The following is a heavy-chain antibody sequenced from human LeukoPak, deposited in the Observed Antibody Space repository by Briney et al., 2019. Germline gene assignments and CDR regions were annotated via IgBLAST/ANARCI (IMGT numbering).Heavy chain of an antibody. CDR2: IYYSGST. D-gene: IGHD3-16*02. J-gene: IGHJ3*02. V-gene: IGHV4-39*07. Sequence: PSETLSLTCTVSGGSISSSSYYWGWIRQPPGKGLEWIGSIYYSGSTYYNPSLKSRVTISADTSKNQFSLKLSSVTAADTAVYYCARDHLKARYYDYVWGSYRSRGAFDIWGQGTMVTVSS. CDR3: ARDHLKARYYDYVWGSYRSRGAFDI. CDR1: GGSISSSSYY.